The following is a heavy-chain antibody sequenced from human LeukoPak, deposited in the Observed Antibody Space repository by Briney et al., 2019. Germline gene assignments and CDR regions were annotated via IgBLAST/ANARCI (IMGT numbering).Heavy chain of an antibody. CDR1: GFSSSTYG. J-gene: IGHJ4*02. CDR2: IWYDESNK. CDR3: ARALLPYSSIYYFDY. V-gene: IGHV3-33*01. D-gene: IGHD6-13*01. Sequence: PGGSLRLSCAASGFSSSTYGMHWVRQAPGKGLEWVAVIWYDESNKYYADSMKGRFTISRDNSKNTLYLQMNSLRAEDTAVYYCARALLPYSSIYYFDYWGQGTLVTVSS.